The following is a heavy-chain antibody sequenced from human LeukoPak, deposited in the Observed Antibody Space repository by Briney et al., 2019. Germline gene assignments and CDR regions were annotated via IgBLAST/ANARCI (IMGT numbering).Heavy chain of an antibody. Sequence: SVKVSCKASGGTFSSYAISWVRQAPGQGLEWMGRIIPILGIANYAQKFQGRVTITADKSTSTAYMELSSLRSGDTAVYYCARSYYYDSSGYFDYWGQGTLVTVSS. D-gene: IGHD3-22*01. CDR2: IIPILGIA. V-gene: IGHV1-69*04. CDR3: ARSYYYDSSGYFDY. J-gene: IGHJ4*02. CDR1: GGTFSSYA.